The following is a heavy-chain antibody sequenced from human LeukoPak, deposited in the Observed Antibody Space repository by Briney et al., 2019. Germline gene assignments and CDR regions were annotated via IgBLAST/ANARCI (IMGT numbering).Heavy chain of an antibody. D-gene: IGHD2-15*01. CDR2: IYSGGST. CDR3: ARAIIGYEGMDV. J-gene: IGHJ6*02. V-gene: IGHV3-53*01. Sequence: GGSLRLSCAASGFTVSSSYMSWVRQAPGKGLEWVSVIYSGGSTYYADSVKGRFTISRDNSKNTLYLQMNSLRAEDTAVYYCARAIIGYEGMDVWGQGTTVTVSS. CDR1: GFTVSSSY.